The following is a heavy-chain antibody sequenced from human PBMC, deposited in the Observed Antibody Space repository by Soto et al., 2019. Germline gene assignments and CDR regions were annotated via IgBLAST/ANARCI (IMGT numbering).Heavy chain of an antibody. CDR3: ARQRTTVVTQAYFDH. V-gene: IGHV4-39*01. CDR2: IYYSGRT. J-gene: IGHJ4*02. Sequence: SGTLSLTCIVSGESISSSSYYWGWIRQPPGKGLEWIGSIYYSGRTYYNPSFKSRVTISIDTSKNQFSLKLSSVTATDTAVYYCARQRTTVVTQAYFDHWGQGALVTVSS. CDR1: GESISSSSYY. D-gene: IGHD2-21*02.